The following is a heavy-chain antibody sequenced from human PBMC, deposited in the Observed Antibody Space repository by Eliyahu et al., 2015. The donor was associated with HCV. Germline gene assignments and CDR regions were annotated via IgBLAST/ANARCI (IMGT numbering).Heavy chain of an antibody. CDR2: IYPGTSES. D-gene: IGHD2-2*01. Sequence: TLTDYWVGWVRQMPGKGLEWMGIIYPGTSESRYSPSFQGQVSFSADRSSNTTSLHWGSLKASDTATYYCARHSTAISLSDLWGQGTPVTVSS. CDR3: ARHSTAISLSDL. CDR1: TLTDYW. J-gene: IGHJ1*01. V-gene: IGHV5-51*01.